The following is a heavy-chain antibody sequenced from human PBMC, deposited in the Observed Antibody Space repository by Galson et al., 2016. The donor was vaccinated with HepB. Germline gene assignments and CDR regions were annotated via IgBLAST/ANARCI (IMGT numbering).Heavy chain of an antibody. CDR3: TKDRFSYGSRRFDY. D-gene: IGHD3-16*01. Sequence: SLRLSCAASGFTFNNYAMSWVRQAPGKGLEWVSSISGSGGSTYYADSVKGRFTISRDNSKNTLYLQMNSLRADDTAIYYCTKDRFSYGSRRFDYWGQGTLITVSS. J-gene: IGHJ4*02. V-gene: IGHV3-23*01. CDR2: ISGSGGST. CDR1: GFTFNNYA.